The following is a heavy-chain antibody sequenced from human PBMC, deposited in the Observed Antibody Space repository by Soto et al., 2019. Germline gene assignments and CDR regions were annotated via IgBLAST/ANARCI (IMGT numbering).Heavy chain of an antibody. J-gene: IGHJ5*02. CDR1: GGSFSGYY. CDR3: ARGSLLRWYYDFWSGYQTNWFDP. D-gene: IGHD3-3*01. CDR2: INHSGST. Sequence: PSETLSLTCAVYGGSFSGYYWSWIRQPPGKGLEWIGEINHSGSTNYNPSLKSRVTISVDTSKNQFSLKLSSVTAADTAVYYCARGSLLRWYYDFWSGYQTNWFDPWGQGTLVTVS. V-gene: IGHV4-34*01.